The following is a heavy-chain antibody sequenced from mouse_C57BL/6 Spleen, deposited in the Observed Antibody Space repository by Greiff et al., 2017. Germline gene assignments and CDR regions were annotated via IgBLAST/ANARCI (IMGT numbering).Heavy chain of an antibody. CDR1: GFTFSSYA. J-gene: IGHJ4*01. CDR3: ARGDYAMDY. CDR2: ISDGGSYT. V-gene: IGHV5-4*01. Sequence: VQLKESGGGLVKPGGSLKLSCAASGFTFSSYAMSWVRQTPEKRLEWVATISDGGSYTYYPDNVKGRFTITRDNAKNNLYLQMSNLKSEDTAMYYCARGDYAMDYWGQGTSVTVSS.